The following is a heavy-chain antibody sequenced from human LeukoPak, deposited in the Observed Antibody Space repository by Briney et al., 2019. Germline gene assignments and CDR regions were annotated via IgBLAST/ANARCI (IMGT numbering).Heavy chain of an antibody. CDR3: ARRGLWDAFDI. Sequence: GGSLRLSCAASGFTFSGYWMHWVRQVPGKGLVWVSRINDDGRYTVYADSVKGRFTISRDNAKNTLYLQMNSLRDEDTAVYYCARRGLWDAFDIWGRGTLVSVSS. J-gene: IGHJ3*02. CDR1: GFTFSGYW. CDR2: INDDGRYT. V-gene: IGHV3-74*01.